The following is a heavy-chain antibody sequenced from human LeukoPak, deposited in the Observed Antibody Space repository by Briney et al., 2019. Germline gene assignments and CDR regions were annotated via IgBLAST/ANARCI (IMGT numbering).Heavy chain of an antibody. Sequence: GGSLRLSCAASGFTFSSYAMSWVRQAPGKGLEWVSTSSGGGGSTYYADSVKGRFTISRDNSKNTLYLQMNSLRAEDTAVYYCAKDKMGYCSSTSCYTPLGVGYWGQGTLVTVSS. J-gene: IGHJ4*02. D-gene: IGHD2-2*02. V-gene: IGHV3-23*01. CDR1: GFTFSSYA. CDR2: SSGGGGST. CDR3: AKDKMGYCSSTSCYTPLGVGY.